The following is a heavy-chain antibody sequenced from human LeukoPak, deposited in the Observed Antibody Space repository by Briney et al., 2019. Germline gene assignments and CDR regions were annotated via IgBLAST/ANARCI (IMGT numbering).Heavy chain of an antibody. J-gene: IGHJ4*02. CDR1: GYTFTSYY. Sequence: ASVKVSCKAPGYTFTSYYMHWVRQAPGQGLEWMGIINPSGGSTSYAQKFQGRVTMTRDTSTSTVYMELSSLRSEDTAVYYCARREPRYYDSSGYYPPFDYWGQGTLVTVSS. D-gene: IGHD3-22*01. V-gene: IGHV1-46*01. CDR3: ARREPRYYDSSGYYPPFDY. CDR2: INPSGGST.